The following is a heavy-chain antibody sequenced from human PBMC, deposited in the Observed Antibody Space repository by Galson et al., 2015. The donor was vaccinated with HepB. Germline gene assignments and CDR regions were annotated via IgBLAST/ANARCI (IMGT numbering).Heavy chain of an antibody. CDR2: ISSSSSTI. J-gene: IGHJ4*02. CDR3: ARDPYYYGSGSPFDY. Sequence: SLRLSCAASGFTFSSYSMNWVRQAPGKGLEWVSYISSSSSTIYYADSVKGRFTISRDNAKNSLYLQMNSLRAEDTAVYYCARDPYYYGSGSPFDYWGQGTLVTVSS. D-gene: IGHD3-10*01. V-gene: IGHV3-48*04. CDR1: GFTFSSYS.